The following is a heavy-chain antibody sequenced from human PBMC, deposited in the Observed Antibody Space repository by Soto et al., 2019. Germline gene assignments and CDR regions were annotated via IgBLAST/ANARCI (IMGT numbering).Heavy chain of an antibody. CDR1: GGTFSSYA. V-gene: IGHV1-69*13. J-gene: IGHJ6*02. CDR2: IIPIFGTA. D-gene: IGHD5-18*01. CDR3: ARRSSDTAMVTAYYYGLDV. Sequence: SVKVSCKASGGTFSSYAISWVRQAPGQGLEWMGGIIPIFGTANYAQKFQGRVTITADESTSTAYMELSSLRSEDTAVYYCARRSSDTAMVTAYYYGLDVWGQGTTVTVSS.